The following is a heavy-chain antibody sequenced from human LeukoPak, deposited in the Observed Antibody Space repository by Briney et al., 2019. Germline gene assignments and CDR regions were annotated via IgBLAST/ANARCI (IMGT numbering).Heavy chain of an antibody. Sequence: GGSLRLSCAASGFTFDDYAMHWVRQAPGKGLEWVSLISWDGGSTYYADSVKGRFTISRDNSKNSLYLQMNSLRAEDTALYSCAKDIRGSTSWYGLDYWGQGTLVTVSS. CDR2: ISWDGGST. D-gene: IGHD6-13*01. V-gene: IGHV3-43D*03. J-gene: IGHJ4*02. CDR1: GFTFDDYA. CDR3: AKDIRGSTSWYGLDY.